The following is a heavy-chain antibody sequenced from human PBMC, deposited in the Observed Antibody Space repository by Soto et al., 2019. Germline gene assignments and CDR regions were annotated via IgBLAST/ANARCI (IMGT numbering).Heavy chain of an antibody. V-gene: IGHV1-69*13. CDR3: ARGGGNGPDPHWFDP. CDR2: IIPIFGTA. CDR1: GYTFTSYG. D-gene: IGHD1-26*01. J-gene: IGHJ5*02. Sequence: ASVKVSCKASGYTFTSYGISWVRQAPGQGLEWMGGIIPIFGTANYAQKFQGRVTITADESTSTAYMELSSLRSEDTAVYYCARGGGNGPDPHWFDPWGQGTLVTVSS.